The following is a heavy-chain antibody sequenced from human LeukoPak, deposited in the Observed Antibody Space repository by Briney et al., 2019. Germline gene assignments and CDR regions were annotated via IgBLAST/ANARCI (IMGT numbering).Heavy chain of an antibody. CDR2: IRSDGSNK. J-gene: IGHJ4*02. CDR3: AQDIEERHFEH. Sequence: QPGGSLRLSCAASGFTFSSYGMHWVRQAPGKGLEWVTFIRSDGSNKYYADSVKGRFTISRDNSKNTLYLQMNSLRAEDTAVYYCAQDIEERHFEHWGQGTLITVSS. V-gene: IGHV3-30*02. D-gene: IGHD6-25*01. CDR1: GFTFSSYG.